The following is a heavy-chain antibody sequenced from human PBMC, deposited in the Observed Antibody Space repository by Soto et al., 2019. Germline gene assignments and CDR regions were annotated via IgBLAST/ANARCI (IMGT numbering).Heavy chain of an antibody. CDR3: AKGARGWLRYDAFDI. CDR1: GFTFSSYS. D-gene: IGHD5-12*01. Sequence: PGGSLRLSCAASGFTFSSYSMNWVRQAPGKGLEWVSSISSSSSYIYYADSVKGRFTISRDNAKNSLYLQMNSLRAEDTAVYYCAKGARGWLRYDAFDIWGQGTMVTVSS. CDR2: ISSSSSYI. J-gene: IGHJ3*02. V-gene: IGHV3-21*01.